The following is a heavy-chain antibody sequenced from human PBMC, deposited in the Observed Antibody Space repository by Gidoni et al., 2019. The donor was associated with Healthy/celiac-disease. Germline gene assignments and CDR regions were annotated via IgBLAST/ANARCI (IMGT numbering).Heavy chain of an antibody. CDR2: FSWNSGSI. V-gene: IGHV3-9*01. D-gene: IGHD6-6*01. CDR3: AKENSEYSSSSFDY. J-gene: IGHJ4*02. Sequence: EVQLVESGGGLGQHGRSLRLSWAASGFTFDDYAMPWVRQAPGKGLEWVSGFSWNSGSIGYADSVKGRLTISRDNAKNSLYLQMNSLRAEDTALYYCAKENSEYSSSSFDYWGQGTLVTVSS. CDR1: GFTFDDYA.